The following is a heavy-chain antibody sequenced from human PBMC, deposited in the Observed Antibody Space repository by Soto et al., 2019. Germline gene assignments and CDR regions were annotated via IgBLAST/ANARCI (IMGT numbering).Heavy chain of an antibody. CDR3: ARHVRFLEWLPDAFDI. V-gene: IGHV4-59*08. CDR1: GGSISSYY. D-gene: IGHD3-3*01. Sequence: NPSETLSLTCTVSGGSISSYYWSWIRQPPGKGLEWIGYIYYSGSTNYNPSLKSRVTISVDTSKNQFSLKLSSVTAADTAVYYCARHVRFLEWLPDAFDIWGQGTMVTVSS. J-gene: IGHJ3*02. CDR2: IYYSGST.